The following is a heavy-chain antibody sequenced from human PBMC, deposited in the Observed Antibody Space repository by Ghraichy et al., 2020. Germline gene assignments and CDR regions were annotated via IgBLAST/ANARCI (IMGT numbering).Heavy chain of an antibody. D-gene: IGHD2-2*02. J-gene: IGHJ3*02. Sequence: GGSLRLSCEASGFTFRSYWMDWVRRAPGKGLVWVSRIKSDGSTTSYADSVKGRFTISRDNAKNTLYLQMNSLRGEDTAVYYCARDCSSTSCYNNGKDAFDIWGQGTMVTVSS. V-gene: IGHV3-74*01. CDR3: ARDCSSTSCYNNGKDAFDI. CDR1: GFTFRSYW. CDR2: IKSDGSTT.